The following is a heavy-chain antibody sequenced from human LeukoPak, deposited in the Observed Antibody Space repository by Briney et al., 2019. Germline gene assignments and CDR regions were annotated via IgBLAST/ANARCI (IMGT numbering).Heavy chain of an antibody. CDR3: ARDGEFGNAYRNGYSGFGY. D-gene: IGHD5-18*01. Sequence: PGGSLRLSCAVSGFTFSDYYMSWIRQAPGKGLEWVSYISSSGSTIFYADSVKGRFTISRDNAKNSLSLQMNSLRAEDTAVYYCARDGEFGNAYRNGYSGFGYWGQGTLVTVSS. V-gene: IGHV3-11*01. CDR1: GFTFSDYY. J-gene: IGHJ4*02. CDR2: ISSSGSTI.